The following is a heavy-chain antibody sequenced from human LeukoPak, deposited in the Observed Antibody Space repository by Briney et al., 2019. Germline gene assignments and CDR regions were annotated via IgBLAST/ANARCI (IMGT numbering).Heavy chain of an antibody. CDR3: ARDIYDSSGYPYMDV. V-gene: IGHV4-30-4*07. D-gene: IGHD3-22*01. CDR2: IYYSGST. Sequence: PSETLSLTCAVSGGSISSGGYSWSWIRQPPGKGLEWIGYIYYSGSTYYNPSRKSRVTISVDTSKNQFSLKLSSVTAADTAVYYCARDIYDSSGYPYMDVWGKGTTVTVSS. CDR1: GGSISSGGYS. J-gene: IGHJ6*03.